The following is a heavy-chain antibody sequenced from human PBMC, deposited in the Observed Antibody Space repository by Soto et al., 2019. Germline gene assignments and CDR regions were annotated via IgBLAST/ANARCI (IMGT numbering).Heavy chain of an antibody. CDR3: ARVNYDFWSGYYYYGMDV. CDR2: IDPSDSYT. Sequence: GESLKISCKGSGYSFTSYWISWVRQMPGKGLEWMGRIDPSDSYTNYSPSFQGHVAISADKSISTAYLQWSSLKASDTAMYYCARVNYDFWSGYYYYGMDVWGQGTTVTVSS. CDR1: GYSFTSYW. J-gene: IGHJ6*02. D-gene: IGHD3-3*01. V-gene: IGHV5-10-1*01.